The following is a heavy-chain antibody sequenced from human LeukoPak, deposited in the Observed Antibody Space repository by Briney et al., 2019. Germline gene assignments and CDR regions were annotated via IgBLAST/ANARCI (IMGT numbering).Heavy chain of an antibody. Sequence: GGSLRLSCAGSGFTFDDYAMHWLRHPPGKGLQWVSLISGPGSATHQADSVKGRFTISRDNSKNSLYLQMSSLRTEDTALYYCARGTGSGSYLLDYWGQGTLVTVSS. CDR3: ARGTGSGSYLLDY. V-gene: IGHV3-43*02. CDR1: GFTFDDYA. J-gene: IGHJ4*02. CDR2: ISGPGSAT. D-gene: IGHD6-6*01.